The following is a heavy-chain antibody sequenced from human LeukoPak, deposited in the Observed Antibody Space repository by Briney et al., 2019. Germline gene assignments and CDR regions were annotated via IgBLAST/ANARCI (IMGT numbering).Heavy chain of an antibody. Sequence: PGGSLILSCKASGFTFADRAMSWVRQAPGKGLEWVGVIRSTAYGGETEYAASVKGRFIISRDDSKSIAYLQMNSLNSDDTAVYYCSRARLGGYYYMDVWGKGTTVTVSS. CDR3: SRARLGGYYYMDV. V-gene: IGHV3-49*04. CDR2: IRSTAYGGET. D-gene: IGHD3-16*01. J-gene: IGHJ6*03. CDR1: GFTFADRA.